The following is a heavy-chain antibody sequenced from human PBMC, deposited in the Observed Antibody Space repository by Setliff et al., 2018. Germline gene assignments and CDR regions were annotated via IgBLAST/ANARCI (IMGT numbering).Heavy chain of an antibody. J-gene: IGHJ4*02. CDR2: INHSGST. CDR1: GGSFSGYY. D-gene: IGHD5-12*01. V-gene: IGHV4-34*01. Sequence: SETLSLTCAVYGGSFSGYYWSWIRQPPGKGLEWIGEINHSGSTNYNPSLKSRVTISVDTSKNQFSLKLSSVTAADTAVYYCARGRVQRWLQSHYFDYWGQGTLVTVSS. CDR3: ARGRVQRWLQSHYFDY.